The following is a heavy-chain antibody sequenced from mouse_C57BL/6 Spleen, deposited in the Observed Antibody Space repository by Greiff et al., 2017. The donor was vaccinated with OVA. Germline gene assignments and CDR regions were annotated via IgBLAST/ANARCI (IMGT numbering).Heavy chain of an antibody. CDR3: AREGDYGSSYVWFAY. J-gene: IGHJ3*01. CDR1: GYTFTSYW. D-gene: IGHD1-1*01. Sequence: QVQLQQSGAELVMPGASVKLSCKASGYTFTSYWMHWVKQRPGQGLEWIGEIDPSDSYTNYNQKFKGKSTLTVDKSSSTAYMQLSSLTSEDSAVYYCAREGDYGSSYVWFAYWGQGTLVTVSA. CDR2: IDPSDSYT. V-gene: IGHV1-69*01.